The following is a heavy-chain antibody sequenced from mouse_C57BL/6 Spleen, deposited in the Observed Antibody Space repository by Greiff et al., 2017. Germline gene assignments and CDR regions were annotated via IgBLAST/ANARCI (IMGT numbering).Heavy chain of an antibody. CDR3: TRWGGYYGNYFYARDY. CDR1: GYTFTDYE. J-gene: IGHJ4*01. CDR2: IDPETGGT. D-gene: IGHD2-1*01. V-gene: IGHV1-15*01. Sequence: QVQLQQSGAELVRPGASVTLSCKASGYTFTDYEMHWVKQTPVHGLEWIGAIDPETGGTAYNQKFKGKAILTADKSSSTAYMELRSLTSEDSAVYYCTRWGGYYGNYFYARDYWGQGTSVTVSS.